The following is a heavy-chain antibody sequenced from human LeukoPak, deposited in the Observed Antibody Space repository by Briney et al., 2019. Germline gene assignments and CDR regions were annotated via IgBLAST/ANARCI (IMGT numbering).Heavy chain of an antibody. J-gene: IGHJ4*02. D-gene: IGHD3-10*01. CDR2: LSYGGNNT. V-gene: IGHV3-30*18. Sequence: PGGSLRLSCAASGFTFSHFGMHWVRQAPGKGLQWVALLSYGGNNTYLADSVKGRFTISRDNSKNTLYLQMNSLRAEDTAVYYCAKFGFFDYWGQGTPVTVSS. CDR3: AKFGFFDY. CDR1: GFTFSHFG.